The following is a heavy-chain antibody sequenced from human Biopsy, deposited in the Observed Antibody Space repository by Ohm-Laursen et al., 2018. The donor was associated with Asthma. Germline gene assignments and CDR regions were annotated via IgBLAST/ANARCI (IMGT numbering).Heavy chain of an antibody. Sequence: SLRLSCTAPGFTFSNYAMSWVRQAPGKGLEWVSSITGSGGFTYYADSVKGRFTISRDYPKNTLYLQMHSLRAEDTAVYYCARGDSSNWSHYYFDYWGQGTLVTVSS. D-gene: IGHD3-22*01. V-gene: IGHV3-23*01. CDR2: ITGSGGFT. CDR1: GFTFSNYA. J-gene: IGHJ4*02. CDR3: ARGDSSNWSHYYFDY.